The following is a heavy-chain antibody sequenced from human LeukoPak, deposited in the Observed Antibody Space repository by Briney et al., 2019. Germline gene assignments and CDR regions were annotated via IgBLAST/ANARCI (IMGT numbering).Heavy chain of an antibody. V-gene: IGHV4-39*07. CDR2: IYYSGST. Sequence: PSETLSLTCTASGGSISSSSYYWGWIRQPPGKGLEWIGSIYYSGSTYYNPSLKSRVTISVDTSKNQFSLKLSSVTAADTAVYYCARVDYYGSGSYQNWFDPWGQGTLVTVSS. CDR1: GGSISSSSYY. J-gene: IGHJ5*02. CDR3: ARVDYYGSGSYQNWFDP. D-gene: IGHD3-10*01.